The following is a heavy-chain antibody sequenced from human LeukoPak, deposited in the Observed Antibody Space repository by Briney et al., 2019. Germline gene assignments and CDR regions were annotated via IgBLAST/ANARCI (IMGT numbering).Heavy chain of an antibody. V-gene: IGHV4-34*01. Sequence: PSETLSLTCGVYGGSLSGYYWSWIRQPPGKGLEWIAEIDHSGSTNYNPSLKTRVTISVDTSKKQVSLKLSSVTAADTAVYYCARVKYQLLIDYWGQGTLVTVSS. J-gene: IGHJ4*02. CDR2: IDHSGST. D-gene: IGHD2-2*01. CDR3: ARVKYQLLIDY. CDR1: GGSLSGYY.